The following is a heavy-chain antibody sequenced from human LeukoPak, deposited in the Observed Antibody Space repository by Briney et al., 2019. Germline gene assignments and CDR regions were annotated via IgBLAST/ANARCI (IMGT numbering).Heavy chain of an antibody. J-gene: IGHJ4*02. CDR1: GYNFNDYY. CDR2: INAATGDT. D-gene: IGHD3-3*01. Sequence: ASVTVSCKTSGYNFNDYYVNWVRQIPGQAYEWLGWINAATGDTKFAEKFQDRVTLTRDSSVNTAYMDLRSLTSDDAAIYYCARELFRHHEWSQRGFDFWGQGTLVTVSS. V-gene: IGHV1-2*02. CDR3: ARELFRHHEWSQRGFDF.